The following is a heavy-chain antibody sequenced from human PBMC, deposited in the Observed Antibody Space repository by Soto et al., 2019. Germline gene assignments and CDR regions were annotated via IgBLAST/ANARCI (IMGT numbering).Heavy chain of an antibody. CDR1: GYSFTSYW. CDR3: ARYSSSWAFDI. CDR2: IDPSDSYN. V-gene: IGHV5-10-1*01. D-gene: IGHD6-13*01. Sequence: GESLKISCKGSGYSFTSYWITWVRQMPGKGLEWMGRIDPSDSYNNYSQAFQGHVTISADKSINTAYLQWSSLKAPDTAMYYCARYSSSWAFDIWGQGTMVTVSS. J-gene: IGHJ3*02.